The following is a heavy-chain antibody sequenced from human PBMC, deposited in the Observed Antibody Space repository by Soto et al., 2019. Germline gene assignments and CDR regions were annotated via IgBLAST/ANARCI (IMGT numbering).Heavy chain of an antibody. D-gene: IGHD1-1*01. V-gene: IGHV3-21*03. CDR1: GFIFSSYT. J-gene: IGHJ4*02. CDR2: ISTSSTYI. Sequence: EVQLVESGGGLVKPGGSLRLSCAASGFIFSSYTMNWVRQAPGKGLEWVSSISTSSTYIYYADSLKGRFTISTDNAHNASFAQVIGLRAADTAVDYCARGWVRNPWMYWGQGTLVTVAS. CDR3: ARGWVRNPWMY.